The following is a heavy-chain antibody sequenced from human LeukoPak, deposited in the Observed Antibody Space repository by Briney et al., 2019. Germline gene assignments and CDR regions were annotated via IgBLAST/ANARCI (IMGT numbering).Heavy chain of an antibody. CDR3: AKDLSGVVIDY. Sequence: GRSLRLSCAASGFTFSSHGMHWGRQAPGKGLEWVAFISYDGSNKYYVDSVKGRFTISRDDSKNTLYLQMNSLRAEDTAVYYCAKDLSGVVIDYWGQGALVTVSS. V-gene: IGHV3-30*18. D-gene: IGHD3-3*01. CDR1: GFTFSSHG. J-gene: IGHJ4*02. CDR2: ISYDGSNK.